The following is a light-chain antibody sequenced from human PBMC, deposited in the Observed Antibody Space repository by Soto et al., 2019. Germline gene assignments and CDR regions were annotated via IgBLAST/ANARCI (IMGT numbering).Light chain of an antibody. J-gene: IGKJ1*01. CDR3: QQYGSATRT. Sequence: IVLTQSPGTLSLSRGESATLSCRASQSFXNNYRAWVQQNHGQAPRLPXVSASSMATGSPARLRGSGSETDFTLTISSLEPEDFAVYYFQQYGSATRTFGQGTKVDIK. V-gene: IGKV3-20*01. CDR2: SAS. CDR1: QSFXNNY.